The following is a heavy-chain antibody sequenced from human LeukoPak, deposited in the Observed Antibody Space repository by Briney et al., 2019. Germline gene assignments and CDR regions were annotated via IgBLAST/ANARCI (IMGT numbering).Heavy chain of an antibody. D-gene: IGHD6-19*01. CDR3: ARYSSENNWFDP. Sequence: GGSLRLSCAASGFTVSSNYMSWVRQAPGKGLEWVSVIYSGGSTYYADSVKGRFTISRDNSKNTLYLQMNSLRAEDTAVYYYARYSSENNWFDPWGQGTLVTVSS. CDR1: GFTVSSNY. V-gene: IGHV3-53*01. CDR2: IYSGGST. J-gene: IGHJ5*02.